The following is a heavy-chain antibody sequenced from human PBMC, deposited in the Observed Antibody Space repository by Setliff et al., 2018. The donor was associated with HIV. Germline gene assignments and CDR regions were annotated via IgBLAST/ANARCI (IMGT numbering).Heavy chain of an antibody. CDR2: VNPNSGGT. D-gene: IGHD3-9*01. J-gene: IGHJ4*02. V-gene: IGHV1-2*06. CDR1: GYTFTGYA. CDR3: ARSHISTGYYSSPTYYFDF. Sequence: GASVKVSCKASGYTFTGYAINWVRQAPRQGLEWMGRVNPNSGGTDYPQKFQARVTMTRDTSISTAYMELSGLTSDDTAVYYCARSHISTGYYSSPTYYFDFWGQGTLVTVSS.